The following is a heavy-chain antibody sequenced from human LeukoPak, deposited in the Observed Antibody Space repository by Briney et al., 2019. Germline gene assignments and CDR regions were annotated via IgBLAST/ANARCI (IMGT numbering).Heavy chain of an antibody. V-gene: IGHV3-48*03. CDR2: ISSSGTTI. J-gene: IGHJ1*01. CDR3: ARVSSSGYYYQH. CDR1: GFTFSSYE. D-gene: IGHD3-22*01. Sequence: GGSLRLSCAASGFTFSSYEMNWVRQAPGKGLEWVSYISSSGTTIYYADSVKGRFTISRDNAKNSLYLQMNSLRAEDTAVYYCARVSSSGYYYQHWGQGTLVTVSS.